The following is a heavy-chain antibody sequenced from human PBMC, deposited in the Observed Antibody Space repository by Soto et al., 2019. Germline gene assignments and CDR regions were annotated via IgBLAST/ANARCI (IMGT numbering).Heavy chain of an antibody. CDR1: GGSINTYY. Sequence: QVQLQESGPGLVKPSKTLSLTCAVSGGSINTYYWSWIRQPPGKGLEWIGYIYYSGSTNYNPSLKSRVTISVDTSKNQFSLKLSSVTAADTAVYYCARDGYNYWYFDLWGRGTLVTVSS. D-gene: IGHD5-12*01. CDR2: IYYSGST. V-gene: IGHV4-59*01. CDR3: ARDGYNYWYFDL. J-gene: IGHJ2*01.